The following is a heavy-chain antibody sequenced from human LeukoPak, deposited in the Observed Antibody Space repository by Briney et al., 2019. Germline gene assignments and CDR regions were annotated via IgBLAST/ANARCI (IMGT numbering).Heavy chain of an antibody. CDR3: ARAYCGGDCYWIDAFDI. Sequence: PGGSLRLSCAASGFTFSNYAMTWVRQAPGKGLEWVSVIYSGGSTYYADSVKGRFTISRDNSKNTLYLQMNSLRAEDTAVYYCARAYCGGDCYWIDAFDIWGQGTMVTVSS. D-gene: IGHD2-21*02. J-gene: IGHJ3*02. CDR2: IYSGGST. CDR1: GFTFSNYA. V-gene: IGHV3-66*01.